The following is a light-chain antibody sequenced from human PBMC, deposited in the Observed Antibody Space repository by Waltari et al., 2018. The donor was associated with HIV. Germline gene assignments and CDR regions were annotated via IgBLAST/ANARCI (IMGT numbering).Light chain of an antibody. CDR2: GNT. CDR3: QSYDSSLSGRV. Sequence: QSVLTQPPSVSGAPGQRVTISCTGSSSNIGAGYDVHWYQQLPGTAPKLLIYGNTHRPSGVPGRFSGSKSGTSASLAITGLQAEDEADYYCQSYDSSLSGRVFGTGTKVTVL. J-gene: IGLJ1*01. V-gene: IGLV1-40*01. CDR1: SSNIGAGYD.